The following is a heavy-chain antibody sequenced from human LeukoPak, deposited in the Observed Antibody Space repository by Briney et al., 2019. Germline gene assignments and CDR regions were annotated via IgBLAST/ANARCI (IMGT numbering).Heavy chain of an antibody. CDR2: IYYSGST. Sequence: SETLSLTCTVSEDSISSTTYCWGWIRQPPGKGLEWIGNIYYSGSTYYNPSLKSRVTISVDTSKNQFSLKLTSVTAADTAVYYCAGRGYNYGYGWFDPWGQGTLVTVSS. D-gene: IGHD5-18*01. V-gene: IGHV4-39*01. J-gene: IGHJ5*02. CDR1: EDSISSTTYC. CDR3: AGRGYNYGYGWFDP.